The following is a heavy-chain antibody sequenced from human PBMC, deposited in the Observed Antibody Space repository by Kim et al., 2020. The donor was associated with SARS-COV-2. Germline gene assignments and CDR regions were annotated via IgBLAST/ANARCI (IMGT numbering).Heavy chain of an antibody. J-gene: IGHJ4*02. CDR1: GGSISSGGYY. D-gene: IGHD3-10*01. CDR2: IYYSGST. Sequence: SETLSLTCTVSGGSISSGGYYWSWIRQHPGKGLEWIGYIYYSGSTYYNPSLKSRVTISVDTSKNQFSLKLSSVTAADTAVYYCARTYYYGSGSYYTFDYWGQGTLVTVSS. V-gene: IGHV4-31*03. CDR3: ARTYYYGSGSYYTFDY.